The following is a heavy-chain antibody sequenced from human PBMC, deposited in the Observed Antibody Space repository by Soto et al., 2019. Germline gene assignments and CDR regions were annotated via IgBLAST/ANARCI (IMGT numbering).Heavy chain of an antibody. CDR1: GDTFTDKY. CDR2: INPNSGGT. D-gene: IGHD6-19*01. CDR3: ARLGEGGWYVY. J-gene: IGHJ4*02. Sequence: QVPLVQSGAEVKKPGASVKVSCKASGDTFTDKYMHWVRQAPGQGLEWMGWINPNSGGTNYAQKFQGWVTMTRDTSISTAYMELSRLRSDDTAVYYCARLGEGGWYVYWGQGTQVIVSS. V-gene: IGHV1-2*04.